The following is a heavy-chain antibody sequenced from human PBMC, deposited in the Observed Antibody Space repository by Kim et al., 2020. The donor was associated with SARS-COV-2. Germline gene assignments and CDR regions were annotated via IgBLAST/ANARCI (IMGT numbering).Heavy chain of an antibody. J-gene: IGHJ6*01. CDR2: AYYIGNT. CDR1: GGSLSSSSYY. D-gene: IGHD6-19*01. Sequence: SETLSLTCTVSGGSLSSSSYYWGWIRQPPGKGLEWIGTAYYIGNTYYNPSLKSRVTISVDTSKNQFSLKLGSVTADTAVYYCARHQRYSSGWYVAFYYY. CDR3: ARHQRYSSGWYVAFYYY. V-gene: IGHV4-39*01.